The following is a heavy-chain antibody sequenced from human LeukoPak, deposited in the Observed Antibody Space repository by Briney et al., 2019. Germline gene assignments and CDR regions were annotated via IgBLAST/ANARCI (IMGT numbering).Heavy chain of an antibody. V-gene: IGHV3-48*01. CDR1: GFTFSSYS. J-gene: IGHJ4*02. Sequence: GSLRLSCAASGFTFSSYSMNWVRQAPGKGLEWVSYISSSSSTIYYADSVKGRFTISRDNSKNTLYLQMNSLRSEDTAIYYCAAGATTGDFHYWGQGTLVTVSS. D-gene: IGHD1-26*01. CDR2: ISSSSSTI. CDR3: AAGATTGDFHY.